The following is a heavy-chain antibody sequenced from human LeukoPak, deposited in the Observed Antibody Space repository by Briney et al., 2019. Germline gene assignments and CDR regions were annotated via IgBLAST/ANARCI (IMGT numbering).Heavy chain of an antibody. D-gene: IGHD3-22*01. CDR1: GGSLWSFY. Sequence: SETLSLTCTVSGGSLWSFYWSWVRQPAGKGLEWIGRLYNNGSTNYSPSLKSRVIMSFDPSKNQFSLKLSSVTAADTAVYYCARANSYDSSGHYYEFDYWGQGTLVTVSS. CDR2: LYNNGST. J-gene: IGHJ4*02. CDR3: ARANSYDSSGHYYEFDY. V-gene: IGHV4-4*07.